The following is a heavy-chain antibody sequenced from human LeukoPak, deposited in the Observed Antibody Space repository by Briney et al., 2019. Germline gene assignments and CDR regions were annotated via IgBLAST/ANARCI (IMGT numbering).Heavy chain of an antibody. CDR2: INPNSGGT. CDR1: GYTFTGYY. V-gene: IGHV1-2*06. Sequence: ASVKVSCKASGYTFTGYYMHWVRQAPGQGLEWMGRINPNSGGTNYAQKLQGRVTMTRDTSISTAYMELSRLRSDDTAVYYCAREGQDYYDSSGYIGYWGQGTLVTVSS. J-gene: IGHJ4*02. D-gene: IGHD3-22*01. CDR3: AREGQDYYDSSGYIGY.